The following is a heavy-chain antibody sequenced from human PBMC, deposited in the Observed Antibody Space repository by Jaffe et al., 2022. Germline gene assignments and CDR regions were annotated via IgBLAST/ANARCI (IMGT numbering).Heavy chain of an antibody. CDR3: ASRRSGGSGSLLLDY. J-gene: IGHJ4*02. Sequence: QVQLVQSGAEVKKPGASVKVSCKASGYTFTSYYMHWVRQAPGQGLEWMGIINPSGGSTSYAQKFQGRVTMTRDTSTSTVYMELSSLRSEDTAVYYCASRRSGGSGSLLLDYWGQGTLVTVSS. D-gene: IGHD3-10*01. CDR1: GYTFTSYY. V-gene: IGHV1-46*03. CDR2: INPSGGST.